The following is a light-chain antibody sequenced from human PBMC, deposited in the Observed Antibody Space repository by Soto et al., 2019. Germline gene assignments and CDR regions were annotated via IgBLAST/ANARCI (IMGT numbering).Light chain of an antibody. CDR1: QSLLHSNGYNY. Sequence: DSVMTQSPLSLPVTPGEPASISCRSSQSLLHSNGYNYLDWYLQKPGQSPQLLIYLGSNRASGVPDRISGHGSGTDFKLKISRVEAEDVGVYYCLPARPTRRMVGQGTNVEIQ. J-gene: IGKJ1*01. CDR2: LGS. CDR3: LPARPTRRM. V-gene: IGKV2-28*01.